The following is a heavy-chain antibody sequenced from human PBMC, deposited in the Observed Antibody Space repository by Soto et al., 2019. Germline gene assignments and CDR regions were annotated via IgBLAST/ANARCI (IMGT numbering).Heavy chain of an antibody. D-gene: IGHD2-21*02. CDR2: IKWDASEK. CDR1: GFTFGYYW. Sequence: PGGSLRLSCAASGFTFGYYWMSWVRQAPGKGLEWLATIKWDASEKKYVDSVKGRFTMSRDNARNSLYLQINSLRGEDTATYYCATSGDKYNLLDYWGQGTPVTVSS. J-gene: IGHJ4*02. CDR3: ATSGDKYNLLDY. V-gene: IGHV3-7*01.